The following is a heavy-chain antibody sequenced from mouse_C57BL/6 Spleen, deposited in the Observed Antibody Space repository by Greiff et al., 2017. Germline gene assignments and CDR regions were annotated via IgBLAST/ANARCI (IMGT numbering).Heavy chain of an antibody. CDR1: GYAFSSYW. CDR3: ARSFFITTVVATDY. V-gene: IGHV1-80*01. CDR2: IYPGDGDT. J-gene: IGHJ2*01. D-gene: IGHD1-1*01. Sequence: VQLQQSGAELVKPGASVKISCKASGYAFSSYWMNWVKQRPGKGLEWIGQIYPGDGDTNYNGKFTGKATLTADKSSSTAYMQLSSLTSEDSAVYFCARSFFITTVVATDYWGQGTTLTVSS.